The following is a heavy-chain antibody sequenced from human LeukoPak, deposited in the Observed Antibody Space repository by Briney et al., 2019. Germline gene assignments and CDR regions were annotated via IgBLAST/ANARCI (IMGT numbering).Heavy chain of an antibody. Sequence: PGGSLRLSCAASGFTFSSYAMGWVRQAPGKGLEWVSAISGSGGSTYYADSVKGRFTISRDNSKNTLYLQMNSLRAENTAVYYCAKLIYPLHSSGYLDYWGQGTLVTVSS. CDR1: GFTFSSYA. V-gene: IGHV3-23*01. D-gene: IGHD3-22*01. CDR2: ISGSGGST. CDR3: AKLIYPLHSSGYLDY. J-gene: IGHJ4*02.